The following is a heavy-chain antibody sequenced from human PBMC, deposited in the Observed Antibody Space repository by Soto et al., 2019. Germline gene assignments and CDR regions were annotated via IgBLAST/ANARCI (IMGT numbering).Heavy chain of an antibody. V-gene: IGHV3-23*01. CDR1: GFTFSSYA. J-gene: IGHJ4*02. Sequence: EVQLLESGGGLVQPGGSLRLSCAASGFTFSSYAMNWVRQTPGKGLEWVSTISTIPGGTYHADSVKGRFTISRDNSKNTVYLQMNSLRAEDTAVYYCAKRHMAAPGTNYFDHWGQGTLVTVSS. D-gene: IGHD6-13*01. CDR2: ISTIPGGT. CDR3: AKRHMAAPGTNYFDH.